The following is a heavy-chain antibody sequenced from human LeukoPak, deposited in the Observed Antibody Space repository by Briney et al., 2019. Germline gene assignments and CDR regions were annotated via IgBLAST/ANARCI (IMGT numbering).Heavy chain of an antibody. V-gene: IGHV3-33*06. D-gene: IGHD6-13*01. CDR1: GFIFSNYG. CDR2: IWYDGSNK. Sequence: GRSLRLSCAASGFIFSNYGMHWVRQAPGKGLEWVALIWYDGSNKYYADSMKGRFTISRDNSKNTLYLEMSSLRAEDTAVYYCAKGLMSSWYTSFDSWGQGTLVIVSS. J-gene: IGHJ5*01. CDR3: AKGLMSSWYTSFDS.